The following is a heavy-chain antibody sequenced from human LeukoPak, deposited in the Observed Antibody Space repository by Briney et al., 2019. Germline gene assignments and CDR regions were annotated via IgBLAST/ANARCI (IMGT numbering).Heavy chain of an antibody. Sequence: SETLSLTCTVSGGSISSSSYYWGWIRQPPGKGLEWIGSIYYSGSTYYNPSLKSRVTISVDTSKNQFSLKLSSVTAADTAVYYCARGAQYCSGGSCQSPIDYWGQGTLVTVSS. CDR2: IYYSGST. V-gene: IGHV4-39*07. CDR3: ARGAQYCSGGSCQSPIDY. CDR1: GGSISSSSYY. D-gene: IGHD2-15*01. J-gene: IGHJ4*02.